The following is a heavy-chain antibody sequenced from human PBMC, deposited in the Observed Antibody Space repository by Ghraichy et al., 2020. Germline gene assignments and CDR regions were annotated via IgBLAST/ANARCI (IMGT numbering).Heavy chain of an antibody. CDR2: ISSSRSYK. CDR1: GFTFSSYS. D-gene: IGHD6-19*01. V-gene: IGHV3-21*01. Sequence: GGSLRLSCAASGFTFSSYSMNWVRQAPGKGLEWVSSISSSRSYKYYADSVKGRFTISRDNAKNSLYLQMSSLRVEDTALYYCARSRLYSSGWYHDSWGQGTLVTVSS. J-gene: IGHJ4*02. CDR3: ARSRLYSSGWYHDS.